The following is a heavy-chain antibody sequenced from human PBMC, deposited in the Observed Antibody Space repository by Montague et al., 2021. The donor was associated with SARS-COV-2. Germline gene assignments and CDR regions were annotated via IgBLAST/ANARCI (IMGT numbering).Heavy chain of an antibody. J-gene: IGHJ4*02. CDR3: ARSLYDILTGYYLPFDY. D-gene: IGHD3-9*01. CDR1: GFSLSTSGMC. V-gene: IGHV2-70*20. Sequence: VKPTQTLTLTCTFSGFSLSTSGMCVSWVRQPPGKALEWLALIDWDDNKSYSTSLKTRLTISKDTSKNQVVLTMTNVDPVDTATYYCARSLYDILTGYYLPFDYWGQGTLVTVSS. CDR2: IDWDDNK.